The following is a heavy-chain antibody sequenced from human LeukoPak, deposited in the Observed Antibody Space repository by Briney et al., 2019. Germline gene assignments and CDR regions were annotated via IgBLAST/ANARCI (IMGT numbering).Heavy chain of an antibody. Sequence: GGSLRLSCAASGFTFSSYSMNWVRQAPGKGLEWVSSISSSSSYIYYADSVKGRFTISRDNAKNSLYLQMNSLRAEDTAVYYCARDVDSSSWYYYYYMDVWGKGTTVTVSS. J-gene: IGHJ6*03. D-gene: IGHD6-13*01. CDR1: GFTFSSYS. CDR2: ISSSSSYI. V-gene: IGHV3-21*01. CDR3: ARDVDSSSWYYYYYMDV.